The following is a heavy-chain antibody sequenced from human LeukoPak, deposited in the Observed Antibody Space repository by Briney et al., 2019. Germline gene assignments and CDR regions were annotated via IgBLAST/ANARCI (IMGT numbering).Heavy chain of an antibody. D-gene: IGHD6-19*01. J-gene: IGHJ4*02. V-gene: IGHV1-69*05. CDR1: GGTFSSYA. Sequence: SVKVSCKASGGTFSSYAISWVRQAPGQGLEWVGGIIPIFGTANYAQKFQGRVTITTDESTSTAYMELSSLRSEDTAVYYCARGLRDRSSGWYGYSLYFDYWGQGTLVTVSS. CDR2: IIPIFGTA. CDR3: ARGLRDRSSGWYGYSLYFDY.